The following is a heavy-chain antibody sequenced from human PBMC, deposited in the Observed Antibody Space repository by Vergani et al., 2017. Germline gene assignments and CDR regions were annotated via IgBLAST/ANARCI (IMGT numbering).Heavy chain of an antibody. D-gene: IGHD6-19*01. J-gene: IGHJ2*01. CDR2: INHSGST. CDR3: ARVLAVAGYFDL. V-gene: IGHV4-34*10. Sequence: QVQLQESGPGLVKPSETLSLTCAVYGGSFSGYYWSWIRQPPGKGLEWIGEINHSGSTNYTPSLKSPVTISVDTSKTQFSLNLSSVTAADTAVYYCARVLAVAGYFDLWGRGTLVTVSS. CDR1: GGSFSGYY.